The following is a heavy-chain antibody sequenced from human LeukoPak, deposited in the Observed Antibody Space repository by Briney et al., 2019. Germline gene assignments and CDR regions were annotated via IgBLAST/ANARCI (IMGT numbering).Heavy chain of an antibody. V-gene: IGHV4-39*07. D-gene: IGHD3-22*01. Sequence: SETLSLTCSVSGGSISSSSYYWGWIRQPPGKGLEWIGSIYYSGSTYYNPSPKSRVIISVDTSKNQFSLKLSSVTAADTAIYYCARDPVPNYYDSAGYYFDYWGQGTLVTVSS. J-gene: IGHJ4*02. CDR2: IYYSGST. CDR1: GGSISSSSYY. CDR3: ARDPVPNYYDSAGYYFDY.